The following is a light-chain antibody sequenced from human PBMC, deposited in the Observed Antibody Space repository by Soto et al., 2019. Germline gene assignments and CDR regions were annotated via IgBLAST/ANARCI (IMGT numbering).Light chain of an antibody. Sequence: QSVLTQPPSVSGAPGRSVTISCTGSSSNIGAGYDVHWYQQLPGTAPKLLISGNSNRPSGVPDRFSGSKSGTSASLAITGLQAEDEADYYCQSYDSSLSGSVFGGGTKLTVL. CDR1: SSNIGAGYD. V-gene: IGLV1-40*01. J-gene: IGLJ2*01. CDR2: GNS. CDR3: QSYDSSLSGSV.